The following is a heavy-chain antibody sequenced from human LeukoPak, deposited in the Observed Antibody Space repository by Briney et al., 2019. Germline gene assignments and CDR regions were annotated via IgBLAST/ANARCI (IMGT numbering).Heavy chain of an antibody. J-gene: IGHJ4*02. CDR2: ISSSSSSI. CDR1: GFTFSSYS. V-gene: IGHV3-21*01. D-gene: IGHD4-17*01. Sequence: PGGSLRLSCAASGFTFSSYSMNWVRQAPGKGLEWVSSISSSSSSIYYADSVKGRFTISRDNAKNSLYLQMNSLRAEDTAVYYCARGGGKTTVTRTDYWGQGTLVSVSS. CDR3: ARGGGKTTVTRTDY.